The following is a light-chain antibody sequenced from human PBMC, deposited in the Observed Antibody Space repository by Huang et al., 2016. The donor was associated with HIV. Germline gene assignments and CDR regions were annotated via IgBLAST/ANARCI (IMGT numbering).Light chain of an antibody. J-gene: IGKJ1*01. CDR3: QQYNDWPLT. V-gene: IGKV3-15*01. CDR1: QSLSSQ. Sequence: EIVMTQSPATLSVSPGERVTLSCRASQSLSSQLAWYQQKRGQAPRLLIYGVSTRATDIPARFSGSGSGTDFTLTINSLQSEDFATYYRQQYNDWPLTFGQGTEVEIK. CDR2: GVS.